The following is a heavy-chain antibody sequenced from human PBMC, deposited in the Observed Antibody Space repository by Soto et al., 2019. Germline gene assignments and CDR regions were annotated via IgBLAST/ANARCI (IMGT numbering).Heavy chain of an antibody. J-gene: IGHJ4*02. Sequence: GGSLRLSCAASGFTFSSYGMHWVRQAPGKGLEWVAVISYDGSNKYYADSVKGRFTISRDNSKNTLYLQMNSLRAEDTAVYYSAKDMDYYDSSGSVLFDYWGQGTLVTVSS. D-gene: IGHD3-22*01. CDR2: ISYDGSNK. V-gene: IGHV3-30*18. CDR1: GFTFSSYG. CDR3: AKDMDYYDSSGSVLFDY.